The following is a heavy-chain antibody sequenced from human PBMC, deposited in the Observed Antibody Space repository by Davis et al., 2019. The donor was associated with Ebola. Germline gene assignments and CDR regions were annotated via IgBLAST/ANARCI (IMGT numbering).Heavy chain of an antibody. CDR3: ARARCPYARDGMDD. V-gene: IGHV3-74*01. J-gene: IGHJ6*02. Sequence: HTGGSLRLSCAASGFTFIPFWMHWVRQVPGKGLAWVARINSDGRGTSYADSVQGRFTISRDNAKGMVYLQLNNLRAEDSGVYYCARARCPYARDGMDDWCQGTTVTGSS. CDR2: INSDGRGT. D-gene: IGHD3-16*01. CDR1: GFTFIPFW.